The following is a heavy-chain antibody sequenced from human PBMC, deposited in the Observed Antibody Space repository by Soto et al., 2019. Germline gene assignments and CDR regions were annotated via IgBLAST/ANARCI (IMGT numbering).Heavy chain of an antibody. CDR3: ARGYSSGYPDY. Sequence: GASVKVSCKASGRTFSSYAISCVRQAPGQVLEWMGGIIPIFGTANYAQKFQGRVTITADESTSTAYMELSSLRSEDTAVYYCARGYSSGYPDYWGQGTLVTVSS. CDR2: IIPIFGTA. CDR1: GRTFSSYA. J-gene: IGHJ4*02. D-gene: IGHD3-22*01. V-gene: IGHV1-69*13.